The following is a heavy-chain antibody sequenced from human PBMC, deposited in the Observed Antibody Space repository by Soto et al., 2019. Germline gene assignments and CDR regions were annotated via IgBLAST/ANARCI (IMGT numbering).Heavy chain of an antibody. CDR2: ISYDGSTK. Sequence: QVQLVESGGGVVQPGRSLRLSCAASGFTFSSYGMHWVRQAPGKGLEWVAVISYDGSTKYYADSVKGRFTISRDNSKNTLYLQMNSLRAEDTAVYYCAKGDEAFDIWGQGTMVTVSS. J-gene: IGHJ3*02. CDR1: GFTFSSYG. V-gene: IGHV3-30*18. CDR3: AKGDEAFDI.